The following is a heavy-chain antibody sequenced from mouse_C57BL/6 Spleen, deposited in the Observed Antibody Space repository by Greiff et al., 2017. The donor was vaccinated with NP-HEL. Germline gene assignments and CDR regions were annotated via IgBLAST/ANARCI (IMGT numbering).Heavy chain of an antibody. V-gene: IGHV1-69*01. D-gene: IGHD1-1*01. CDR1: GYTFTSYW. Sequence: QVQLQQSGAELVMPGASVKLSCKASGYTFTSYWMHWVKQRPGQGLEWIGEIDPSDSYTNYNQKFKGKSTLTVDKSSSTAYMQLSSLTSEDSAVYYCARRHYGSPFDYWGQGTTLTVSS. CDR2: IDPSDSYT. CDR3: ARRHYGSPFDY. J-gene: IGHJ2*01.